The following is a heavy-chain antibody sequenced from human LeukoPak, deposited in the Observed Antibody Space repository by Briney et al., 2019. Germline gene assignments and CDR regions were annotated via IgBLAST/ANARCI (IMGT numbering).Heavy chain of an antibody. Sequence: GGSLRLSCAASGFTFSSYAMSWVRQAPGKGLEWVSAISGSGGSTYYADSVKGRFTISRDNSKNTLYLQMNSLRAEDTAVYYCAEDRRQRYCGGDCYSRYFDYWGQGTLVTVPS. CDR2: ISGSGGST. CDR3: AEDRRQRYCGGDCYSRYFDY. V-gene: IGHV3-23*01. CDR1: GFTFSSYA. D-gene: IGHD2-21*02. J-gene: IGHJ4*02.